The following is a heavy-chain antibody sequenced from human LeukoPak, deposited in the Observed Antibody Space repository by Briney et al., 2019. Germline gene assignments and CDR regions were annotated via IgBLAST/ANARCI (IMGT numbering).Heavy chain of an antibody. CDR1: GFAFSYNG. CDR2: VSGDGTTI. J-gene: IGHJ3*01. D-gene: IGHD1-26*01. V-gene: IGHV3-48*02. Sequence: GGSLRLSCAAFGFAFSYNGLSWVRQAPGKGLECISYVSGDGTTIYYADSAKGRFTISRDNGKNSLYLQMNSLRDEDTAVYYCATNPHSGSWGWGQGTMVTVSS. CDR3: ATNPHSGSWG.